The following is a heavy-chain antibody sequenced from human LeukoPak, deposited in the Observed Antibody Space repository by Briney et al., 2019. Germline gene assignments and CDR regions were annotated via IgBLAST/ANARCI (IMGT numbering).Heavy chain of an antibody. CDR2: VTGSGSST. V-gene: IGHV3-23*01. J-gene: IGHJ4*02. Sequence: PGGSLRLSCAASGFTFSSYAMSWVRQAPGKGLEWVSAVTGSGSSTYYADSVKGRFTISRDNSKNTLYLQMSSLRAEDTAIYYCAKSGSYDSSGPGAYWGQGALVTVSS. CDR1: GFTFSSYA. CDR3: AKSGSYDSSGPGAY. D-gene: IGHD3-22*01.